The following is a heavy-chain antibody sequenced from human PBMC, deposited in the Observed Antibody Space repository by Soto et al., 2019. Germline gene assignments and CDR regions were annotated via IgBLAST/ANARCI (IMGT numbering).Heavy chain of an antibody. Sequence: PGGSLRLSCAVSGFIISDYGVTWVRQAPGKGLEWVSGFSGGGGGTFYADSVKGRFTISRDDPKNTAYLQMNSLGAEDTAVYYCVRWNGFGDRWGQGTLVTVSS. D-gene: IGHD1-1*01. V-gene: IGHV3-23*01. CDR2: FSGGGGGT. J-gene: IGHJ5*02. CDR1: GFIISDYG. CDR3: VRWNGFGDR.